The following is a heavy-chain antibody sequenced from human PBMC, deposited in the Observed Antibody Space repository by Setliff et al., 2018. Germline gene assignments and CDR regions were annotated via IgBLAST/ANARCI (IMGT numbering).Heavy chain of an antibody. D-gene: IGHD3-10*01. CDR3: ARHVGIRGRGYNYYYYYMDV. V-gene: IGHV4-59*04. Sequence: SETLSLTCTVSGGSISSYYWSWIRQPPGKGPEWIGSIYYSGTAYYNPSLESRVTMFVDTSKNQFSLRLNSVTAADTAVYYCARHVGIRGRGYNYYYYYMDVWGKGTTVTVSS. J-gene: IGHJ6*03. CDR2: IYYSGTA. CDR1: GGSISSYY.